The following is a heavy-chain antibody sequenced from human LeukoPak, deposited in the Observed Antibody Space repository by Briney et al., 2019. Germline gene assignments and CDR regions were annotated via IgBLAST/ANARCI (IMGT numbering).Heavy chain of an antibody. CDR3: AGSIDAFDI. CDR2: MNPNSGYT. V-gene: IGHV1-8*01. J-gene: IGHJ3*02. D-gene: IGHD6-6*01. CDR1: GYTFTSYV. Sequence: ASVKVSCKASGYTFTSYVITWGREATGQGLEWMGWMNPNSGYTGYAQKFQGRVTMTRNTSISTAYMELSSLRSEDTAVDYCAGSIDAFDIWGQGTMVTVSS.